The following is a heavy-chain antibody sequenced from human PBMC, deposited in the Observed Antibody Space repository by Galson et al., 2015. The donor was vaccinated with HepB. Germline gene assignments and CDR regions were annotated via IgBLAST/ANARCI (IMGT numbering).Heavy chain of an antibody. CDR3: ARLQSYVFDL. J-gene: IGHJ3*01. D-gene: IGHD2-8*01. CDR2: INDSGRST. CDR1: GYNFPNHF. V-gene: IGHV3-7*03. Sequence: SLRLSCVASGYNFPNHFMAWVRQSPGKGLEWVADINDSGRSTFYLDSVKGRFTISRDVSKSSVYLQMNSLRVEDTAMYYCARLQSYVFDLWGQGTMVTVSS.